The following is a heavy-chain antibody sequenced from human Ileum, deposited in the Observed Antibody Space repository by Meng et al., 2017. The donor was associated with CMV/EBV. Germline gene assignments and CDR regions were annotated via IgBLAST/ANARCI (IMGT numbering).Heavy chain of an antibody. CDR2: IHTSGST. V-gene: IGHV4-61*02. Sequence: QGLLQDPGPRLLNPSQTLSLSCTVVGGSIISGSHYWSWIRQSAGKGLEWIGRIHTSGSTNYNPSLESRVTISIDTSRNQFSLKLTSVTAADTAVYFCARGKAVGTGHWGQGTLVTVSS. CDR1: GGSIISGSHY. CDR3: ARGKAVGTGH. J-gene: IGHJ4*02. D-gene: IGHD6-13*01.